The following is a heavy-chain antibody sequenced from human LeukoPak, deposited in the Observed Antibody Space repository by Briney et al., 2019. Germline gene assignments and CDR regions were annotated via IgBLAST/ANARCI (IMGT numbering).Heavy chain of an antibody. V-gene: IGHV1-2*02. CDR3: ARIYDSSGYYNP. CDR1: GYTFTGYY. CDR2: INPNSGGT. Sequence: ASVKVSCKASGYTFTGYYMHWVRQAPGQGLEWMGWINPNSGGTNYAQKFQGRVTMTRDTSISTAYMELSRLRSDDTAVYYCARIYDSSGYYNPWGQGTLVTVCS. D-gene: IGHD3-22*01. J-gene: IGHJ5*02.